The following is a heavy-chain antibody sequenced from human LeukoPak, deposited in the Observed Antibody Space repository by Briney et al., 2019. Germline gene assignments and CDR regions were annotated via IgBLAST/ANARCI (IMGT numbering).Heavy chain of an antibody. CDR2: ISWNSGSI. V-gene: IGHV3-9*03. D-gene: IGHD3-10*01. J-gene: IGHJ4*02. CDR1: GFTFDDYA. Sequence: GRSMRLSCAASGFTFDDYAMHWVRHAPGKGLEWVSGISWNSGSIGYADSVKGRFTISRDNAKNSLYLLMNSLRAEDMALYYCAKSRFVTMVRGVIGFGYFDYWGQGTLVTVSS. CDR3: AKSRFVTMVRGVIGFGYFDY.